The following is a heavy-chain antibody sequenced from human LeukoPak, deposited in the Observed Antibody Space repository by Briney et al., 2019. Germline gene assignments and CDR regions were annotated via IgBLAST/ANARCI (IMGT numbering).Heavy chain of an antibody. V-gene: IGHV3-30*02. D-gene: IGHD3-3*01. CDR2: IRYDGSNK. CDR1: GFTFSSYG. J-gene: IGHJ4*02. Sequence: GGSLRLSCAASGFTFSSYGMHWVRQAPGKGLEGVAFIRYDGSNKYYADSVKGRFTISRDNSKNTLYLQMNSLRAEDTAVYYCAKDRPYDFWSGYSLDYWGQGTLVTVSS. CDR3: AKDRPYDFWSGYSLDY.